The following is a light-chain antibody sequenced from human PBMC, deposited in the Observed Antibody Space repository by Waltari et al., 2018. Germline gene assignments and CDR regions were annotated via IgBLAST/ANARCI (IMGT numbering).Light chain of an antibody. Sequence: DIQMTPSPSSLSASVGDRVTITCRASQSITSYLNLYQPTPWKAPKLLIYATSTWQSAVPSRVSGSGAGTDFTLTISSLQPEDFSTYYCQQSYSTPYTFGQGTKLEIK. J-gene: IGKJ2*01. CDR3: QQSYSTPYT. V-gene: IGKV1-39*01. CDR1: QSITSY. CDR2: ATS.